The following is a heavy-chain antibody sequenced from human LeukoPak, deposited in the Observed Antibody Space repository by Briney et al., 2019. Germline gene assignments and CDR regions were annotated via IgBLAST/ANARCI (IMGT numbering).Heavy chain of an antibody. CDR1: GFTFSSYG. V-gene: IGHV3-30*18. CDR2: ISYDGSNK. CDR3: AKDIGDIWFGELFGY. Sequence: GRSLRLSCAASGFTFSSYGMHWVRQAPGKGLEWVAVISYDGSNKYYADSVKGRFTISRDNSKNSLYLQMNSLRAEDTAVYYCAKDIGDIWFGELFGYWGQGTLVTVSS. J-gene: IGHJ4*02. D-gene: IGHD3-10*01.